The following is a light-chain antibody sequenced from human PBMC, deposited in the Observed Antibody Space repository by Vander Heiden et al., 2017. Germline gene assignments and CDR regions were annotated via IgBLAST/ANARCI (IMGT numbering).Light chain of an antibody. CDR3: LQHNLYPLT. V-gene: IGKV1-17*01. CDR2: SAS. J-gene: IGKJ1*01. Sequence: IEMIQSPSALSETVGDRVTITCRASQDIRNDLGWYQQKTGKAPKRLIYSASNLQSGVPSRFSGSGSGTEFTLTISSLQPEDCATYYCLQHNLYPLTFGQGTKVEIK. CDR1: QDIRND.